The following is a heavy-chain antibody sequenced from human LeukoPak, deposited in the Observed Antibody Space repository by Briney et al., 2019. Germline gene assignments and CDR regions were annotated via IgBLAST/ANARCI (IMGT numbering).Heavy chain of an antibody. CDR1: GFTFSSYA. Sequence: PGGSLRLSCAASGFTFSSYAMHWVRQAPGKGLEWVAVISYDGSNKYYADSVKGRFTISRDNSKNTLYLQMNSLRAEDTAVYYCAKDRVPHCSSTSCYGVSFDYWGQGTLVTVSS. D-gene: IGHD2-2*01. CDR2: ISYDGSNK. CDR3: AKDRVPHCSSTSCYGVSFDY. V-gene: IGHV3-30-3*01. J-gene: IGHJ4*02.